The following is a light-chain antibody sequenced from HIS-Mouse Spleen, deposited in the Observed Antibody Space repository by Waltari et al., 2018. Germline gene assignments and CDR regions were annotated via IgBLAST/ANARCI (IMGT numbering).Light chain of an antibody. CDR2: GKN. CDR3: NSRDSSGNHWV. V-gene: IGLV3-19*01. J-gene: IGLJ3*02. CDR1: SLRSYY. Sequence: SSELTQDPAVSVALGQTVRITCQGDSLRSYYASWYQQKPGQAPVLVIYGKNNRPSGVPDRFSGPISGNTASLTITGAQAEDEADYYCNSRDSSGNHWVFGGGTKLTVL.